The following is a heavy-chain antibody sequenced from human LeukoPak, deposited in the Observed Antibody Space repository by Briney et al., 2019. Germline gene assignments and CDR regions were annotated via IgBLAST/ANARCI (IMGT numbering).Heavy chain of an antibody. V-gene: IGHV3-9*01. J-gene: IGHJ4*02. D-gene: IGHD6-19*01. CDR3: AKDNRRHYTSGPNPDSLH. CDR2: ISWNSGSI. Sequence: GRSLRLSCAGSGFIFNNYAMHWVRQPPGKGLEWVSGISWNSGSIDYADSVRGRFTISRDNAKNSLYLQMNSLRVEDTAFYYCAKDNRRHYTSGPNPDSLHWGQGALVTVSS. CDR1: GFIFNNYA.